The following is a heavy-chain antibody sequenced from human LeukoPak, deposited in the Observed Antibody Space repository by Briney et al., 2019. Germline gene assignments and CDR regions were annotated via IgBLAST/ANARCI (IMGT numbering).Heavy chain of an antibody. CDR3: ARNHDSSGYTFDY. Sequence: ASVKVSCKASGYTFTSNYMHWVRQAPGQGLEWVGIINPSGGSTNYAQKFQGRVTMTSETSTSTVYMELSSLRSEDTAVYYCARNHDSSGYTFDYWGQGTLVTVSS. J-gene: IGHJ4*02. V-gene: IGHV1-46*01. D-gene: IGHD3-22*01. CDR2: INPSGGST. CDR1: GYTFTSNY.